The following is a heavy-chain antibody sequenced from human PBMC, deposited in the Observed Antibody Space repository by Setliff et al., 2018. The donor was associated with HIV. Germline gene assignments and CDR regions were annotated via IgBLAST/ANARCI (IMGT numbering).Heavy chain of an antibody. V-gene: IGHV5-51*01. CDR1: GYSFTSYW. D-gene: IGHD1-20*01. CDR3: ASSITVAAGRSHYYYAMDV. J-gene: IGHJ6*02. Sequence: GESLKISCKGSGYSFTSYWIGWVRQMPGKGLEWMGIIHPGDSNTRYSPSFQGQVTISADKTISTAYLQWSSLKASDTAMCYCASSITVAAGRSHYYYAMDVWGQGTTVTVSS. CDR2: IHPGDSNT.